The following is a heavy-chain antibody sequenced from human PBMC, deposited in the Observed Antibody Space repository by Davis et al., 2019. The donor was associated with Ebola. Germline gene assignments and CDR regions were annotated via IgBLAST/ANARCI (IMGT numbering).Heavy chain of an antibody. V-gene: IGHV1-46*03. CDR1: GYSFKNYA. Sequence: ASVKVSCKASGYSFKNYAISWVRQAPGQGLEWMGMINPNDGRTIYAQKFQGRVTVTRDTSTTTVYMDLSSLRSEDTALYYCTTPGGQDSGYDVFDVWGQGTMVSVSS. J-gene: IGHJ3*01. CDR2: INPNDGRT. CDR3: TTPGGQDSGYDVFDV. D-gene: IGHD5-12*01.